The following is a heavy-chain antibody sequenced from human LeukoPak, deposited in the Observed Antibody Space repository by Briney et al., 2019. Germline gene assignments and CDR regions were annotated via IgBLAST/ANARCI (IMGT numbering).Heavy chain of an antibody. V-gene: IGHV1-2*02. J-gene: IGHJ6*03. CDR2: INPNSGGT. CDR1: GYTFTGYY. D-gene: IGHD3-22*01. Sequence: GASVKVSCKASGYTFTGYYMHWVRQAPGQGLEWMGWINPNSGGTNYAQKFQGGVTMTRDTSISTAYMELSRLRSDDTAVYYCALSNYYDSSGYPFWYYYYVDVWGKGTTVTISS. CDR3: ALSNYYDSSGYPFWYYYYVDV.